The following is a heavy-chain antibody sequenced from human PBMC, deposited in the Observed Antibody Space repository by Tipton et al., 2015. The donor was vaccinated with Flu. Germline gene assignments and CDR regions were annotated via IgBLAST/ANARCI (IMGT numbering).Heavy chain of an antibody. J-gene: IGHJ4*02. D-gene: IGHD3-10*01. CDR1: GYTFTSYY. CDR2: INPSGGST. CDR3: ARGTGITMVRGVIITQFDY. V-gene: IGHV1-46*01. Sequence: QSGPEVKKPGASVKVSCKASGYTFTSYYMHWVRQAPGQGLEWMGIINPSGGSTSYAQKFQGRVTMTRDTSTSTVYMELSSLRSEDTAVYYCARGTGITMVRGVIITQFDYWGQGTLVTVS.